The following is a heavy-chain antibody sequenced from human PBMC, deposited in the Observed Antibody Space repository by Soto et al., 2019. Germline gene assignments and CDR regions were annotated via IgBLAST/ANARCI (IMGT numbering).Heavy chain of an antibody. CDR1: VYNFTNYW. Sequence: GESLQISCKVTVYNFTNYWVAWVRQMPGKGLEWMGIVFPGDSDTRYNPSFQGQVTFSADQSTGTAFLHWTSLKAPDTATYYCATPNVYCSGDACYVTNELYFWCQRPKGTVS. CDR2: VFPGDSDT. D-gene: IGHD2-15*01. V-gene: IGHV5-51*01. J-gene: IGHJ4*02. CDR3: ATPNVYCSGDACYVTNELYF.